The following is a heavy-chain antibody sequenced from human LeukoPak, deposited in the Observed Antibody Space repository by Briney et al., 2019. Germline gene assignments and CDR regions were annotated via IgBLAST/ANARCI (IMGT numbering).Heavy chain of an antibody. CDR3: AREAVTVFGLVRTQTPKGPHRFDP. D-gene: IGHD3-3*01. Sequence: ASVKVSCKASGYTFTGYYMHWVRQAPGQGLEWMGWINPNSGGTNYAPKFQGRVTMNRDKSISTAYMELSRLRSGDTAVYLCAREAVTVFGLVRTQTPKGPHRFDPWGQGTLVTVSS. CDR1: GYTFTGYY. CDR2: INPNSGGT. V-gene: IGHV1-2*02. J-gene: IGHJ5*02.